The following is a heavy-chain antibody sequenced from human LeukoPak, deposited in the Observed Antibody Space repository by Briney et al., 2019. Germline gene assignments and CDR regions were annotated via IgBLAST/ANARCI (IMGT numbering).Heavy chain of an antibody. V-gene: IGHV3-30*18. CDR2: ISYDGSNK. CDR1: GFTFSSYG. Sequence: QTGGSLRLSCAASGFTFSSYGMHWVRQAPGKGLEWVAVISYDGSNKYYADSVKGRFTISRDTSKNTLYLQMNSLRAEDTAVYYCAKLTVTTRQLDYWGQGTLVTVSS. D-gene: IGHD4-11*01. J-gene: IGHJ4*02. CDR3: AKLTVTTRQLDY.